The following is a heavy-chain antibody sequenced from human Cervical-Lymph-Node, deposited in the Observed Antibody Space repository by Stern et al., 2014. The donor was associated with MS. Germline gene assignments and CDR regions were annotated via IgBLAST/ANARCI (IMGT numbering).Heavy chain of an antibody. CDR1: GGSVSSGSYY. D-gene: IGHD5-18*01. J-gene: IGHJ3*02. Sequence: QLQLQESGPGLVKPSETLSLTCTVSGGSVSSGSYYWSWIRQPPGKGLEWIGYIYYSGSTNYNPPLKSRVTISVDTSKNQFSLKLSSVTAADTAVYYCARGIQLGFLAFDIWGQGTMVTVSS. CDR3: ARGIQLGFLAFDI. V-gene: IGHV4-61*01. CDR2: IYYSGST.